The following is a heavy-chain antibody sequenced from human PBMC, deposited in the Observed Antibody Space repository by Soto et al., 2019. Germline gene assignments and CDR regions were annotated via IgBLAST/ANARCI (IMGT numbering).Heavy chain of an antibody. V-gene: IGHV3-30-3*01. D-gene: IGHD5-18*01. CDR2: VSYDGSNK. CDR3: ARETPGYSYGLVHAGYYYGMDV. Sequence: GGSLRLSCAASGFTFSSYAMHWVRQAPGKGLEWVAVVSYDGSNKYYADSVKGRFTISRDNSKNTLYLQMNSLRAEDTAVYYCARETPGYSYGLVHAGYYYGMDVWGQGTTVTVSS. J-gene: IGHJ6*02. CDR1: GFTFSSYA.